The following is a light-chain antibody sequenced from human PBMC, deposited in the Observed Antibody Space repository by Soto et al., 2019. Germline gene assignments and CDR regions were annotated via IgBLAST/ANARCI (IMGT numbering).Light chain of an antibody. CDR3: SSYTSSSSWV. J-gene: IGLJ2*01. Sequence: QSALTQPASGSGSPGQSITISCPGTSSDVGGYNYVSWYQQHPGKAPKLMIYEVSNRPSGVSNRFSGSKSGNTASLTISGLQAEDEADYYCSSYTSSSSWVFGGGTKLTVL. CDR2: EVS. V-gene: IGLV2-14*01. CDR1: SSDVGGYNY.